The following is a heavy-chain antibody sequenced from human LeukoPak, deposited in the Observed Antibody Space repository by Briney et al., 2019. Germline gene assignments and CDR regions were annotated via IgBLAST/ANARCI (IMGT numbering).Heavy chain of an antibody. CDR3: ARSKLSYYYDSSGFHFDY. Sequence: GESLKISCKGSGFTFSSYWIGWVRQMPGKGLEWMGIIYPGDSDTRYSPSFQGQVTISADKSISTAYLQWRSLKASDTAMYYCARSKLSYYYDSSGFHFDYWGQGTLVTVSS. CDR1: GFTFSSYW. D-gene: IGHD3-22*01. J-gene: IGHJ4*02. V-gene: IGHV5-51*01. CDR2: IYPGDSDT.